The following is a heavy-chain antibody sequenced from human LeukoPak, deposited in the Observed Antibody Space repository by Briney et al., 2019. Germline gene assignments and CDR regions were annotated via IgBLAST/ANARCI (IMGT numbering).Heavy chain of an antibody. J-gene: IGHJ4*02. CDR1: GGFINNHY. D-gene: IGHD3-22*01. V-gene: IGHV4-59*11. Sequence: SETLSLTCTVSGGFINNHYWSCIRQPPGKGLEWIGYIYYTGSTNYNPSPKSRVTISVDTSKNQISLKLSSVTAADTAVYYCARATYYYDDTGYYSVGFFDYWGQGTLVTVSS. CDR3: ARATYYYDDTGYYSVGFFDY. CDR2: IYYTGST.